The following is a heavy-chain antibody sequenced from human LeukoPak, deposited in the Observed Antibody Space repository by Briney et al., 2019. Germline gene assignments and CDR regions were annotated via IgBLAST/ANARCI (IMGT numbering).Heavy chain of an antibody. J-gene: IGHJ4*02. CDR1: GFTFSSYS. V-gene: IGHV3-21*01. CDR3: ARESVAGGVDY. D-gene: IGHD6-19*01. CDR2: ISSSSSYI. Sequence: GGSLRLSCAASGFTFSSYSMNWVRQAPGKGLEWVSSISSSSSYIYCADSVKGRFTISRDNAKNSLYLQMNSLRAEDTAVYYCARESVAGGVDYWGQGTLVTVSS.